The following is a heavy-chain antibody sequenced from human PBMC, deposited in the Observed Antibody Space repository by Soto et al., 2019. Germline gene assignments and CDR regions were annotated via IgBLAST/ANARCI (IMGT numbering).Heavy chain of an antibody. V-gene: IGHV1-69*01. Sequence: QVQLVQSGAEVKKPGSSVKVSCKASGGTFSSYAISWVRQAPGQGLEWMGGIIPILGTANYAQKFQGRVTITADESTSTAYLELSSLRSEDTAVYYCARGEYDILTGSHYYYGMDVWGQGTTVTVSS. CDR1: GGTFSSYA. CDR2: IIPILGTA. J-gene: IGHJ6*02. CDR3: ARGEYDILTGSHYYYGMDV. D-gene: IGHD3-9*01.